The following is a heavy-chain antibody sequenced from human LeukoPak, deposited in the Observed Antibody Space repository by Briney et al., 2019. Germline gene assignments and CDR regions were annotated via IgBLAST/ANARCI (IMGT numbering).Heavy chain of an antibody. CDR2: IYSGGST. CDR1: GFTVSSNY. J-gene: IGHJ4*02. Sequence: GSLRLSCAASGFTVSSNYMSWVRQAPGKGLEWVSVIYSGGSTYYADSVKGRFTISRDNSKNTLYLQMNSLRAEDTAVYYCAREYIGNYYFDYWGQGTLVTVPS. CDR3: AREYIGNYYFDY. V-gene: IGHV3-53*01. D-gene: IGHD1-26*01.